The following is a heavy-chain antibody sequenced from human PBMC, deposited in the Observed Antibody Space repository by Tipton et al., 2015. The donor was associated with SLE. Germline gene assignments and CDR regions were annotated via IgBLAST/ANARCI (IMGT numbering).Heavy chain of an antibody. CDR1: GGSINDYY. CDR3: ARGAPSGYHFDC. D-gene: IGHD3-22*01. Sequence: TLSLTCTVSGGSINDYYWSWIRQPPGKGLEWIGFIYTSGSTNYNPSPKSRVTISVDTSKNQFSLALSSVTAADTAVYYCARGAPSGYHFDCWGQGTLVTVSS. CDR2: IYTSGST. V-gene: IGHV4-4*08. J-gene: IGHJ4*02.